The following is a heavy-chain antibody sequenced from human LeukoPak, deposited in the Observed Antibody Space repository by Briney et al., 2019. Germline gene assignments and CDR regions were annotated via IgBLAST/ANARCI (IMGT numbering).Heavy chain of an antibody. V-gene: IGHV3-74*03. D-gene: IGHD2-2*03. CDR2: IESDGTRT. CDR1: GITLSDYW. Sequence: GGSLRLSCAASGITLSDYWMYWVRQGPGKGLVHVSRIESDGTRTVYADSVKGRFTISRDNAKNTMYLQMNSMRAEDTAVYYCVRGGHKLDIETSRYYYGLDVWGQGTTVTVSS. J-gene: IGHJ6*02. CDR3: VRGGHKLDIETSRYYYGLDV.